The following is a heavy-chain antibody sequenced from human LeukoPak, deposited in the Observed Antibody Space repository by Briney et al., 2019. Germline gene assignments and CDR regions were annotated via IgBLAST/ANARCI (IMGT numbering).Heavy chain of an antibody. CDR3: ARDWGSLTGDVGGVDY. CDR1: GYTFTGYY. D-gene: IGHD3-16*01. Sequence: ASVKVSCKASGYTFTGYYMHWVRQAPGQGLEWMGRINPNSGGTNYAQNFQGRVTITRDTSIATAYMELTRLRSDDTAIYYCARDWGSLTGDVGGVDYWGQGTLVTVSS. CDR2: INPNSGGT. V-gene: IGHV1-2*06. J-gene: IGHJ4*02.